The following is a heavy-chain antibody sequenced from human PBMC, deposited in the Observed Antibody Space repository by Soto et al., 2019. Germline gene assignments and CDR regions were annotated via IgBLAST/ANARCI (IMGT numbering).Heavy chain of an antibody. CDR1: DDSINSDKYY. Sequence: QLQLQESGPGLVKPSETLSLMCSVSDDSINSDKYYWGWIRQSPGKGLEWIGSIYYRGNAYYNPSLQTRVTISLDKSKSQFSLKLNSVTAADSAVYFCARLEGLATISYYFDFWGPGALVTVSS. J-gene: IGHJ4*02. CDR2: IYYRGNA. CDR3: ARLEGLATISYYFDF. V-gene: IGHV4-39*01. D-gene: IGHD3-9*01.